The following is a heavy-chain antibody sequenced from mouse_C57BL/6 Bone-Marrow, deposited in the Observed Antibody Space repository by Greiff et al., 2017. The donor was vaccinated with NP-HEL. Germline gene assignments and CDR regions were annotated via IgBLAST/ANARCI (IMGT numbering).Heavy chain of an antibody. CDR2: ISSGGSYT. Sequence: EVHLVESGGDLVKPGGSLKLSCAASGFTFSSYGMSWVRQTPDKRLEWVATISSGGSYTYYPDSVKGRFTIPRDNAKNTLYLQMSSLKSEDTAMYYCASLYYYGSSYAEFAYWGQGTLVTVSA. D-gene: IGHD1-1*01. V-gene: IGHV5-6*01. CDR3: ASLYYYGSSYAEFAY. CDR1: GFTFSSYG. J-gene: IGHJ3*01.